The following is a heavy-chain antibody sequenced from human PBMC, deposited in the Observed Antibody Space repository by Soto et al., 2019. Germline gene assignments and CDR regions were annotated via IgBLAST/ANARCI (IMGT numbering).Heavy chain of an antibody. CDR1: GFTFNRYG. D-gene: IGHD6-6*01. CDR3: AKGAKQLVVTSWFDP. V-gene: IGHV3-30*18. Sequence: GGSLRLSCAAFGFTFNRYGMTWVRQAPGKGLEWVAVISYDGSNKYYADSVKGRFTISRDNSKNTLYLQMNSLRAEDTAVYYCAKGAKQLVVTSWFDPWGQGTLVTVSS. J-gene: IGHJ5*02. CDR2: ISYDGSNK.